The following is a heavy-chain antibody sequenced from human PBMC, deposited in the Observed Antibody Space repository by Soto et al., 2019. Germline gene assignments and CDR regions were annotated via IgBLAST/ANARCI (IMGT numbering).Heavy chain of an antibody. CDR3: ARHVPLYDDGVYAGGNGMDV. V-gene: IGHV4-59*08. J-gene: IGHJ6*02. CDR2: IYYSGST. Sequence: QVQLQESGPGLVKPSETLSLTCTVSGGSISSYYWSWIRQPPGKGLEWIGYIYYSGSTNYNPSLKSRVTISVDTSKNQFSLKLSSVTAADTAVYYCARHVPLYDDGVYAGGNGMDVWGQGTTVTVSS. CDR1: GGSISSYY. D-gene: IGHD4-17*01.